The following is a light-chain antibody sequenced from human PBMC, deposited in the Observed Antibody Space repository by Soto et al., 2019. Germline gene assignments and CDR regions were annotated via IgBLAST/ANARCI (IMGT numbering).Light chain of an antibody. J-gene: IGKJ5*01. CDR2: LGS. CDR3: MQALQTPRA. Sequence: DIVMTQSPLSLPVTPGGPASISCRSSQSLLHSNGYNYLDWYLQKPGQSPQLLIYLGSNRASGVPDRFSGSGSGTDFTLKISRVEAEDVGVYYCMQALQTPRAFGQGTRLEI. CDR1: QSLLHSNGYNY. V-gene: IGKV2-28*01.